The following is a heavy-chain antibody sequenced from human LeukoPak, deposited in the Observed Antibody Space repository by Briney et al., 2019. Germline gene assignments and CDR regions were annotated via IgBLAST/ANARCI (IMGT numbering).Heavy chain of an antibody. CDR3: ARDLGSSRGWFDP. V-gene: IGHV3-48*01. J-gene: IGHJ5*02. CDR2: ISSSSSTI. CDR1: GFTFSSYS. Sequence: GGSLRLSCAASGFTFSSYSMNWVRQAPGKGLEWVSYISSSSSTIYYADSVKGRFTISRDNAKSSLYLQMNSLRAEDTAVYYCARDLGSSRGWFDPWGQGTLVTVSS. D-gene: IGHD6-13*01.